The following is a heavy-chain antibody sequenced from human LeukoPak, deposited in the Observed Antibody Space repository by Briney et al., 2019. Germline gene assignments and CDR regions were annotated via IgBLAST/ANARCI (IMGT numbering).Heavy chain of an antibody. V-gene: IGHV3-74*01. D-gene: IGHD3-16*01. J-gene: IGHJ3*02. CDR3: AKSSFGAFDI. CDR1: GFTFSSYW. CDR2: IDSAGSST. Sequence: GESLKISCAASGFTFSSYWMHWVRQAPGKGLVWVSRIDSAGSSTDYADSVKGRITISRDNAKNTLYLQMDSLRADDTAVYYCAKSSFGAFDIWGQGTMVTVS.